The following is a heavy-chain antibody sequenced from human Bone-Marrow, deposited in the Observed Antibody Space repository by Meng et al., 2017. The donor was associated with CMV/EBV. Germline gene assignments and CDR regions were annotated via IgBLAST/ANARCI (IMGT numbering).Heavy chain of an antibody. J-gene: IGHJ4*02. CDR1: GFTVSSNY. D-gene: IGHD1-26*01. Sequence: GESLKISCAASGFTVSSNYMSWVRQAPGKGLEWVSVIYSGSSTYYADSVKGRFTISRDNSKNTLYLQMNSLRAEDTAVYYCARGLSGSYDLPFDYWGQGTLVTVSS. CDR2: IYSGSST. CDR3: ARGLSGSYDLPFDY. V-gene: IGHV3-53*01.